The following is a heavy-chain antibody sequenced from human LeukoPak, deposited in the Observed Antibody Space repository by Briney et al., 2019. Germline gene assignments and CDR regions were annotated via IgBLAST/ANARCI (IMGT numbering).Heavy chain of an antibody. V-gene: IGHV4-59*01. D-gene: IGHD2-21*02. CDR3: ARKVTRKGGDAFDI. CDR2: IYYSGST. CDR1: GDSLSSYY. J-gene: IGHJ3*02. Sequence: SETLSLTCTVSGDSLSSYYWSWVRQPPGRGGEWIGYIYYSGSTNYNPSLKSRVTISIATSKNQFSLKLSSVTAADTAVYYCARKVTRKGGDAFDIWGQGTMVTVSS.